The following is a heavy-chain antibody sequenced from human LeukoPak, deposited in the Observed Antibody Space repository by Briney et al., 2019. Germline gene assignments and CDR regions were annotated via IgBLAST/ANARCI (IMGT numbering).Heavy chain of an antibody. J-gene: IGHJ4*02. CDR3: AKDPDYYGSGSEFDY. V-gene: IGHV3-23*01. Sequence: GGSLRLSCAASGFTFSSYAMSWVRQAPWKGLEWVSAISGSGGSTYYADSVKGRFTISRDNSKNTLYLQMNSLRAEDTAVYYCAKDPDYYGSGSEFDYWGQGTLVTVSS. CDR1: GFTFSSYA. CDR2: ISGSGGST. D-gene: IGHD3-10*01.